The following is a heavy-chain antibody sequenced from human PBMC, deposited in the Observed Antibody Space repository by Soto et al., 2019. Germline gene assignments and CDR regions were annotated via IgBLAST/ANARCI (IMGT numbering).Heavy chain of an antibody. CDR2: INHSVST. V-gene: IGHV4-34*01. CDR3: ARGGQRAYSSRLPAPPEFDY. D-gene: IGHD5-18*01. Sequence: SETLSLTCAVYGGSFSGYYWSWIRQPPGKGLEWIGEINHSVSTNYNPSLKSRVTISVDTSKNQFSLKLSSVTAADTAGYYCARGGQRAYSSRLPAPPEFDYSGQGTLVTVSS. CDR1: GGSFSGYY. J-gene: IGHJ4*02.